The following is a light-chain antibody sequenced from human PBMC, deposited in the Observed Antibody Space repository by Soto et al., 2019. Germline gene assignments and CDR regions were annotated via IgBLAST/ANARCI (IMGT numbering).Light chain of an antibody. Sequence: QAVLTQPPSVSGAPGQRVTISCTGSSSNIGAGYDVHWYQHLPGSAPKLLVHSNTNRPSGVPDRFSGSKSVTSASLAITGLQAEDEADYYCQSYDSSLSGPVFGGGTKLTVL. CDR2: SNT. CDR3: QSYDSSLSGPV. J-gene: IGLJ3*02. CDR1: SSNIGAGYD. V-gene: IGLV1-40*01.